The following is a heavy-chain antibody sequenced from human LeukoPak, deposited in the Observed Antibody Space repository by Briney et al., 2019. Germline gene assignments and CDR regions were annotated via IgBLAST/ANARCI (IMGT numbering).Heavy chain of an antibody. D-gene: IGHD2-15*01. CDR3: GRGGSSGVDY. Sequence: ASVKVSCTTSGYTFTDNALHWVRQAPGQRLDWMGWIRTDNGDTKYSQKFQGRVTLTRDTSASTVYVELNSLRSEDTAVYYCGRGGSSGVDYWGQGTLVTVSS. J-gene: IGHJ4*02. V-gene: IGHV1-3*04. CDR1: GYTFTDNA. CDR2: IRTDNGDT.